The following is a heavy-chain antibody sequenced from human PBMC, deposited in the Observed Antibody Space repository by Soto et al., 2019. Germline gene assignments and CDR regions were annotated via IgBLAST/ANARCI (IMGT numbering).Heavy chain of an antibody. Sequence: QVQLVESGGGVVQLGRSLRLSCAASGFTFSSYGMHWVRQAPGKGLEWVAVISYDGSNKYYADSVKGRFTISRDNSKNTLYLQMNSLRAEDTAVYYCAKEGGYCSSTSCSPYYYYYGMDVWGQGTTVTVSS. CDR1: GFTFSSYG. V-gene: IGHV3-30*18. J-gene: IGHJ6*02. CDR2: ISYDGSNK. D-gene: IGHD2-2*01. CDR3: AKEGGYCSSTSCSPYYYYYGMDV.